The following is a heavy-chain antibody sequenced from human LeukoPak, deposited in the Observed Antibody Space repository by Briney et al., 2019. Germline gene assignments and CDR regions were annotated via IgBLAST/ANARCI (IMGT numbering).Heavy chain of an antibody. CDR1: GGSFNNYH. J-gene: IGHJ4*02. V-gene: IGHV4-34*01. CDR2: INHSGST. Sequence: SETLSLTCGVFGGSFNNYHWSWIRQPPGKGLEWIGEINHSGSTNYNPSLKSRVTISVDTSKNQFSLKLSSVTAADTAVYYCARLYSGSYIYWGQGTLVTVSS. D-gene: IGHD1-26*01. CDR3: ARLYSGSYIY.